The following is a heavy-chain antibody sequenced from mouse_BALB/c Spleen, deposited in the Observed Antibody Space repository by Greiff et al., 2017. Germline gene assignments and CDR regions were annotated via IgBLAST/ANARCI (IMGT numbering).Heavy chain of an antibody. CDR1: GYSITSGYY. Sequence: EVKVEESGPGLVKPSQSLSLTCSVTGYSITSGYYWNWIRQFPGNKLEWMGYISYDGSNNYNPSLKNRISITRDTSKNQFFLKLNSVTTEDTATYYCARVGVYYAMDYWGQGTSVTVSS. CDR2: ISYDGSN. CDR3: ARVGVYYAMDY. V-gene: IGHV3-6*02. J-gene: IGHJ4*01. D-gene: IGHD3-3*01.